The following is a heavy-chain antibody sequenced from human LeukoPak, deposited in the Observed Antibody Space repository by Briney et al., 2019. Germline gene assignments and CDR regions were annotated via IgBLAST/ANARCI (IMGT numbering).Heavy chain of an antibody. CDR1: GGSISSSSYY. CDR2: IYYSGST. Sequence: SETLSLTCTASGGSISSSSYYWGWIRQPPWKGLEWIGSIYYSGSTYYNPSLKSRVTISVDTSKNQFSLKLSSVTAADTAVYYCARHGSPFYDILTGYLDYWGQGTLVTVSS. CDR3: ARHGSPFYDILTGYLDY. J-gene: IGHJ4*02. D-gene: IGHD3-9*01. V-gene: IGHV4-39*01.